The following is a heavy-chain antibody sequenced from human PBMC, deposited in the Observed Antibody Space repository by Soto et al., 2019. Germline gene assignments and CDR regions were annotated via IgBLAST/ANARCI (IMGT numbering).Heavy chain of an antibody. J-gene: IGHJ6*02. Sequence: ASVKVSCKASGYTFTGYYMHWVRQAPGQGLEWMGWINPNSGGTNYAQKFQGWVTMTRDTSISTAYMELSRLRSDDTAVYYCARSTRITGTHDSLGYYYGMDVWGQGTTVTVS. CDR2: INPNSGGT. CDR1: GYTFTGYY. V-gene: IGHV1-2*04. D-gene: IGHD1-7*01. CDR3: ARSTRITGTHDSLGYYYGMDV.